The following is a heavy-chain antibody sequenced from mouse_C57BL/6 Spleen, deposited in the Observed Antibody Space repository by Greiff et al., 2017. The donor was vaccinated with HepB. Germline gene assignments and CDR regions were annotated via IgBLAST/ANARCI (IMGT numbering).Heavy chain of an antibody. Sequence: EVKVEESGGGLVQPGGSMKLSCVASGFTFSNYWMNWVRQSPEKGLEWVAQIRLKSDNYATHYAESVKGRFTISRDDSKSSVYLQMNNLRAEDTGIYYCTKLREGYYFDYWGQGTTLTVSS. CDR2: IRLKSDNYAT. J-gene: IGHJ2*01. D-gene: IGHD1-1*01. CDR3: TKLREGYYFDY. CDR1: GFTFSNYW. V-gene: IGHV6-3*01.